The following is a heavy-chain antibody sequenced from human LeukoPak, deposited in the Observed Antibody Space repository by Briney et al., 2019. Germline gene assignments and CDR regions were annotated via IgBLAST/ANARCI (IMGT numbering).Heavy chain of an antibody. CDR1: GYTFTGYY. V-gene: IGHV1-2*02. J-gene: IGHJ5*02. Sequence: GASVKVSCKASGYTFTGYYMHWVRQAPGQGLEWMGWINPNSGGTNYAQKFQGRVTMTRDTPISTAYMELSRLRSDDTAVYYCARGGAARPYNWFDPWGQGTLVTVSS. CDR3: ARGGAARPYNWFDP. D-gene: IGHD6-6*01. CDR2: INPNSGGT.